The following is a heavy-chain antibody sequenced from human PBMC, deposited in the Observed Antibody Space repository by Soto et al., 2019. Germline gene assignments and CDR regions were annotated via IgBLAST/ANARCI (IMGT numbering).Heavy chain of an antibody. J-gene: IGHJ1*01. CDR1: HGSFTGYY. CDR3: ARGLYYPTIY. Sequence: QVQLQQWGAGLLKPSETLSLTCAVYHGSFTGYYRRWIRQPPGKGLEWIGEINHSGSTNYNPSLKSRVTISVDTSKNQFSLKLNSVTAADTAVYYCARGLYYPTIYWGQGTLVTVSS. CDR2: INHSGST. D-gene: IGHD1-26*01. V-gene: IGHV4-34*01.